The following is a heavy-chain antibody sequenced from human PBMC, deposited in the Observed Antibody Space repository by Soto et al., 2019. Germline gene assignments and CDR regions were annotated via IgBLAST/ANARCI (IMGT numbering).Heavy chain of an antibody. Sequence: ASLKVSCKTSGYTFTGYYMHWVRQAPGQGLEWMGWINPNSGGTNYAQKFQGGVTMTRDTSISTAYMELSRLRSDDTAVYYCAKGVVAATHGMDVGGQGTTVTVSS. D-gene: IGHD2-15*01. V-gene: IGHV1-2*02. CDR2: INPNSGGT. J-gene: IGHJ6*02. CDR1: GYTFTGYY. CDR3: AKGVVAATHGMDV.